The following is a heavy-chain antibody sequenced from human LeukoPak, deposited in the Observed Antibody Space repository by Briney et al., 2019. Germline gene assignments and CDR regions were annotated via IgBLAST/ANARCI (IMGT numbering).Heavy chain of an antibody. V-gene: IGHV4-30-4*01. CDR2: IYYTAGS. J-gene: IGHJ5*02. CDR3: ARHYGP. Sequence: SETLSLTCTVSGDSVTNDAYFWGWTRQPPGEGLEYIGYIYYTAGSYYNPSLRGRVTMSIDTSRNQFSLKLSSVTAADTAVYYCARHYGPWGQGTLVTVSS. CDR1: GDSVTNDAYF. D-gene: IGHD3-16*01.